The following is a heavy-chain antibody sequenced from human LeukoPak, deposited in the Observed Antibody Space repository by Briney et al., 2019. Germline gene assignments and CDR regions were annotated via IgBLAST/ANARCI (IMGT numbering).Heavy chain of an antibody. D-gene: IGHD3-3*01. CDR2: ISAYNGNI. J-gene: IGHJ3*02. CDR3: ARDLHDFSSGDSDAFDI. Sequence: ASVKVSCKASGYTFTNNGISWVRQAPGQGLEWMGWISAYNGNINYAQKLQGRVTMTTDTSTNTASMELRSLRSDDTAVYYCARDLHDFSSGDSDAFDIWGQGTLVSVSS. CDR1: GYTFTNNG. V-gene: IGHV1-18*01.